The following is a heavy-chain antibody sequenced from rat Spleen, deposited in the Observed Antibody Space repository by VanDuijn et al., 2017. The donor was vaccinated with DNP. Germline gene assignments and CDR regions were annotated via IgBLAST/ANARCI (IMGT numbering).Heavy chain of an antibody. CDR2: ISYTGST. Sequence: EVQLHESGPGLVKPSQSLSLTCSVTAYSITSNYWGWIRKFPGNKMEWIGHISYTGSTSYNPSLESRVSVTRDTSKNQFFLHLNSVTTEDTATYYCSRYVYYDSTYGWYFDFWGQGVMVTVSS. CDR1: AYSITSNY. D-gene: IGHD1-6*01. J-gene: IGHJ2*01. CDR3: SRYVYYDSTYGWYFDF. V-gene: IGHV3-1*01.